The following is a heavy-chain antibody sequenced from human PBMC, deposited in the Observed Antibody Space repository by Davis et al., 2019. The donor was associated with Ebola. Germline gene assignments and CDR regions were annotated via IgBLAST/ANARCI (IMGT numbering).Heavy chain of an antibody. CDR2: INPNSGGT. D-gene: IGHD3-16*02. V-gene: IGHV1-2*02. J-gene: IGHJ4*02. CDR3: ARDRGMITFGGVID. CDR1: GYTFTGYY. Sequence: ASVKVSCKASGYTFTGYYMHWLRQAPGQGLEWMGWINPNSGGTSYAQKLQGRVTMTTDTSTSTAYMELRSLRSDDTAVYYCARDRGMITFGGVIDWGQGTLVTVSS.